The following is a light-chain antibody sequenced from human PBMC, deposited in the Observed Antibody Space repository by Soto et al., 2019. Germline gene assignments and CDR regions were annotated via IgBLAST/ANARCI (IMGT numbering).Light chain of an antibody. CDR3: SSYTSSSPYV. Sequence: QSALTQPASVSGSPGQSITISCTGTSSDVGGYNYVSWYQQHPGKAPKLMIYEVSNRPSGVSNRFSGSKSGNTASLTLSGLQAEDEADYYCSSYTSSSPYVFGTGTQLTVL. CDR1: SSDVGGYNY. V-gene: IGLV2-14*01. CDR2: EVS. J-gene: IGLJ1*01.